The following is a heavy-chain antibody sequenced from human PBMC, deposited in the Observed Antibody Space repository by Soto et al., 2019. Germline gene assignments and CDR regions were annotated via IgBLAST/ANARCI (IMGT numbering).Heavy chain of an antibody. CDR2: TYYRSKWYN. J-gene: IGHJ6*02. V-gene: IGHV6-1*01. CDR3: ARDFGPLLWFGESRFNYYYGMDV. Sequence: SQTLSLTCAISGDSVSGNSAAWNWIRQSPSRGLDWLGRTYYRSKWYNDYAVSVKSRITINPDTSKNQFSLQLNSVTPEDTAVYYCARDFGPLLWFGESRFNYYYGMDVWGQGTTVTVSS. CDR1: GDSVSGNSAA. D-gene: IGHD3-10*01.